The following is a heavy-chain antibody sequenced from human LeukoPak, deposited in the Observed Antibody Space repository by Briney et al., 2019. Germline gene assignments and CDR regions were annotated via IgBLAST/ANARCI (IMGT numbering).Heavy chain of an antibody. Sequence: SETLSLTCTVQRGSSSGAYWTCISQPPGKGLEWIGEINHTGSTNYNPSFKSRVTMSTDTPKNQFSLNLTSVTAADTALYYCARGPVRLARPYDYWGQGTLVTVSS. D-gene: IGHD1-1*01. V-gene: IGHV4-34*01. CDR1: RGSSSGAY. CDR2: INHTGST. J-gene: IGHJ4*02. CDR3: ARGPVRLARPYDY.